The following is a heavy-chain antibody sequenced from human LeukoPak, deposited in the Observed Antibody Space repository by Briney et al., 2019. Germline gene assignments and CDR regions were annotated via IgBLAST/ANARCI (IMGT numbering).Heavy chain of an antibody. CDR3: ARGRGIAARLTHPYYYMDV. D-gene: IGHD6-6*01. J-gene: IGHJ6*03. V-gene: IGHV1-8*03. Sequence: GASVKVSCKASGYTFASYDINWVRQATGQGLEWMGWMNPNSGNTGYAQKFQGRVTITRNTSISTAYMELSSLRSEDTAVYYCARGRGIAARLTHPYYYMDVWGKGTTVTVSS. CDR1: GYTFASYD. CDR2: MNPNSGNT.